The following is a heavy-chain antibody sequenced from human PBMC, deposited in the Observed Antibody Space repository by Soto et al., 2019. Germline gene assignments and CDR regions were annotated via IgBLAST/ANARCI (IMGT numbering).Heavy chain of an antibody. J-gene: IGHJ6*03. V-gene: IGHV3-33*01. CDR2: LWYDGSNK. CDR3: ARDAGFGYGRHMDV. Sequence: QVQLVESGGGVVQPGRSLRLSCAASGFTFSSYGMHWVRQAPGKGLEWVAVLWYDGSNKYYADSVKGRFTISRDKSKNTLDLQMNSLRAEDTAVYYCARDAGFGYGRHMDVWGKGTTVTVSS. D-gene: IGHD5-12*01. CDR1: GFTFSSYG.